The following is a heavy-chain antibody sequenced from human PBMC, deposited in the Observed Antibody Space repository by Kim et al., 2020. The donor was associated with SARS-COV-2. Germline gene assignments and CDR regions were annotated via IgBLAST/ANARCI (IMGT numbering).Heavy chain of an antibody. D-gene: IGHD3-10*01. V-gene: IGHV5-51*01. CDR2: IYPGDSDT. Sequence: GESLKISCKGSGYSFTSYWIGWVRQMPGKGLEWMGIIYPGDSDTRYSPSFQGQVTISADKSISTAYLQWSSLKASDTAMYYCARHSLVRDHYYYGMDVWGQGTTVTVSS. J-gene: IGHJ6*02. CDR3: ARHSLVRDHYYYGMDV. CDR1: GYSFTSYW.